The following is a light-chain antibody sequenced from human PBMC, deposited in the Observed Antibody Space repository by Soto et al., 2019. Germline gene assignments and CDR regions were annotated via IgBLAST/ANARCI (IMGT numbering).Light chain of an antibody. CDR1: SSNIGSNT. CDR3: AAWDDSLNGAV. CDR2: SNN. J-gene: IGLJ7*01. Sequence: QPVLTQPPSESGTPGQRVTISCSGSSSNIGSNTVNWFQQLPGTAPKLVIYSNNQRPSGVPDRFSGSKSGTSASLAISGLQSEDEADYYCAAWDDSLNGAVFGGGTQLTVL. V-gene: IGLV1-44*01.